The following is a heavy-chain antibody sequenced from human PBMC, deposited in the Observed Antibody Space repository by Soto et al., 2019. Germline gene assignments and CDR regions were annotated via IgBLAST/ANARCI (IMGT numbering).Heavy chain of an antibody. J-gene: IGHJ4*02. CDR2: ISYDGSNK. V-gene: IGHV3-30-3*01. CDR1: GFTFSSYA. CDR3: ARAGASWELHFDY. Sequence: GGSLRLSCAASGFTFSSYAMHWVRQAPGKGLEWVAVISYDGSNKYYADSVKGRFTISRDNSKNTLYLQMNSLRAEDTAAYYCARAGASWELHFDYWGQGTLVTVSS. D-gene: IGHD1-26*01.